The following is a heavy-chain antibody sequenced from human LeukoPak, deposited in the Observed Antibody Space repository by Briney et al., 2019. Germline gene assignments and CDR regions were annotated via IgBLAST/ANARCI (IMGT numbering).Heavy chain of an antibody. D-gene: IGHD3-10*01. CDR1: GFTVSSNY. J-gene: IGHJ4*02. Sequence: GGSLRLSCAASGFTVSSNYMSWGRQAPGKGLEWVSVIFSGGTTYYADSVKGRFTISRDNSKNTVYLQMNSLRPEDTAVYYCARASADSGSYYGLFDYWGQGTLVTVSS. V-gene: IGHV3-53*01. CDR3: ARASADSGSYYGLFDY. CDR2: IFSGGTT.